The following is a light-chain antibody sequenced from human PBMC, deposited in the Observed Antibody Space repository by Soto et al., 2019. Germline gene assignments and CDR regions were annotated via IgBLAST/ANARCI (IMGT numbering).Light chain of an antibody. Sequence: QSVLTQPPSVSGAPGQRGTISCTGSSSNIGAGYDVHWYQQLPGTAPKLLIYGNSNQPSGVPDRLSGSKSGTSASLAITGLQAEDEADYYCQSYDSSLSVVFGGGTQCTVL. J-gene: IGLJ2*01. CDR3: QSYDSSLSVV. V-gene: IGLV1-40*01. CDR2: GNS. CDR1: SSNIGAGYD.